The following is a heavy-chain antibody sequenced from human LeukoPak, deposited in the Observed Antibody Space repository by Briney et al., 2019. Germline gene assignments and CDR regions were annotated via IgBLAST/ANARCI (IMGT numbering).Heavy chain of an antibody. CDR1: GGSISSYY. D-gene: IGHD5-18*01. CDR3: ARGGYSYGYGPYYYYMDV. V-gene: IGHV4-59*01. Sequence: SETLSLTCTVSGGSISSYYWSWIRQPPGKGLEWIGYIYCSGSTNYNPSLKSRVTISIDTSKNQFSLKLSSVTAADTAVYYCARGGYSYGYGPYYYYMDVWGKGTTVTVSS. CDR2: IYCSGST. J-gene: IGHJ6*03.